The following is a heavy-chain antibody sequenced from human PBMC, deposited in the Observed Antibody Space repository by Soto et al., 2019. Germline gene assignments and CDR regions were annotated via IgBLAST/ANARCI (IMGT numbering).Heavy chain of an antibody. Sequence: GGSLRLSCSASGFTLSSYAMYWVRQAPGKGLEYVSGISNNGGSTDYADSVKGRFTISRDNSKNTLYLQMSSLRAEDTAVYYCVKDPGGPFDYWGQGTLVTVSS. CDR3: VKDPGGPFDY. CDR1: GFTLSSYA. D-gene: IGHD3-16*01. V-gene: IGHV3-64D*06. J-gene: IGHJ4*02. CDR2: ISNNGGST.